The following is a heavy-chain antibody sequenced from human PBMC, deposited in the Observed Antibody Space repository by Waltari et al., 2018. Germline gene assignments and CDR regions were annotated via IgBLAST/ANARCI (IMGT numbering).Heavy chain of an antibody. J-gene: IGHJ4*02. CDR3: AREVTKVELGRRLPHFFDS. V-gene: IGHV4-61*02. Sequence: QVQLQESGPGLVKPSQTLSLTCTVSGDSITSNSFYWNWVRQPAGKGLEWIGRFYSSAYSNYNPSLKSRVTISRDTSKKQFFLKLTSVTAADTAFYYCAREVTKVELGRRLPHFFDSWGQGTLVTVSS. CDR1: GDSITSNSFY. D-gene: IGHD7-27*01. CDR2: FYSSAYS.